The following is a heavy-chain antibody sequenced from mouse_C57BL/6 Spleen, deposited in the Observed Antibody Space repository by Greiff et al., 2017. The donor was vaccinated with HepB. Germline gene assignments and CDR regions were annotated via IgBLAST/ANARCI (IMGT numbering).Heavy chain of an antibody. D-gene: IGHD1-1*01. J-gene: IGHJ4*01. CDR1: GYAFSSSW. V-gene: IGHV1-82*01. CDR2: IYPGDGDT. Sequence: QVQLQQSGPELVKPGASVKISCKASGYAFSSSWMNWVKQRPGKGLEWIGRIYPGDGDTNYNGKFKGKATLTADKSSSTAYMQLSSLTSEDSAVYFCARPHLLGAMDYWGQGTSVTVSS. CDR3: ARPHLLGAMDY.